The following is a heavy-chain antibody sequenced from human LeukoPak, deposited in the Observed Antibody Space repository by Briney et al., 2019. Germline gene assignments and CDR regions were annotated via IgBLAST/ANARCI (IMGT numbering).Heavy chain of an antibody. CDR1: GFSFTIYS. CDR3: ASRDYFDY. CDR2: ITADSGTT. J-gene: IGHJ4*02. Sequence: GGSLRLSCAASGFSFTIYSMNWVRQAPGKGLEWVPYITADSGTTYYADSVKGRFTISRDNAKNSLYLQMNSLRDEDTAVYYCASRDYFDYWGQGTLVTVSS. V-gene: IGHV3-48*02.